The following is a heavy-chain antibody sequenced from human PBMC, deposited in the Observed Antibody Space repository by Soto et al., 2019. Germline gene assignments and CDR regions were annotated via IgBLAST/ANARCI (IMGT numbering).Heavy chain of an antibody. Sequence: GESLKISCQCSGYTFSNFWIGWVRQLPGQGLEWMGIIYPGDHETRYSPSFLGKVTISAETSITTAYLQWSSLEASDSAFYFCARSPRSSPYFDFWGQGALVTVSS. CDR1: GYTFSNFW. D-gene: IGHD6-13*01. V-gene: IGHV5-51*01. CDR2: IYPGDHET. CDR3: ARSPRSSPYFDF. J-gene: IGHJ4*02.